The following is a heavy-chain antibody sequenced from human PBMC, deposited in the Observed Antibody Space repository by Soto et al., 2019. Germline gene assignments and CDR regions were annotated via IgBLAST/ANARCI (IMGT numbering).Heavy chain of an antibody. J-gene: IGHJ4*02. CDR1: GCTFSRHA. CDR3: ARGWGYDSNDYYYAY. CDR2: IIPIFGTA. Sequence: QVQLVQSGAEVRKPGSSVKVSCKASGCTFSRHAISWVRQAPGQGLEWMGGIIPIFGTANHAQKFQGRVTIIADESTSTVYMELSSLRSEDTAMYYCARGWGYDSNDYYYAYWGQGTLVIVS. D-gene: IGHD3-22*01. V-gene: IGHV1-69*01.